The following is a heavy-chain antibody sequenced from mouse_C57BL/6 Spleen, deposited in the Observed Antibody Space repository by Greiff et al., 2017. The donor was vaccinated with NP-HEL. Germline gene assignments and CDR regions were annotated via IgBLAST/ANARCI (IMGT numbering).Heavy chain of an antibody. J-gene: IGHJ3*01. CDR2: ISYDGSN. Sequence: EVQRVESGPGLVKPSQSLSLTCSVTGYSITSGYYWNWIRQFPGNKLEWMGYISYDGSNNYNPSLKNRISITRDTSKNQFFLKLNSVTTEDTATYYCARGYGSSSAWFAYWGQGTLVTVSA. CDR3: ARGYGSSSAWFAY. D-gene: IGHD1-1*01. V-gene: IGHV3-6*01. CDR1: GYSITSGYY.